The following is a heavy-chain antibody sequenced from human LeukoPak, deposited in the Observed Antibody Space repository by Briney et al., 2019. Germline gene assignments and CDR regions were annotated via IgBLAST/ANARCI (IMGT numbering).Heavy chain of an antibody. CDR1: GGSISSGGYY. Sequence: SQTLSLTCTVSGGSISSGGYYWSWIRQHPGKGLEWIGYIYYSGRTYYNPSLKSRVTISVDTSKNQFSLKLSSVTAADTAVYYCARGPTTVTGFDYWGQGTLVTVSS. CDR3: ARGPTTVTGFDY. J-gene: IGHJ4*02. D-gene: IGHD4-17*01. V-gene: IGHV4-31*03. CDR2: IYYSGRT.